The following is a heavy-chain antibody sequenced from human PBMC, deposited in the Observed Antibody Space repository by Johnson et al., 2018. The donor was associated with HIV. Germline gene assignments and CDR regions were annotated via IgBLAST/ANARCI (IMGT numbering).Heavy chain of an antibody. D-gene: IGHD3-9*01. Sequence: VQLVESGGGVVQPGGSLRLSCAASGFTVSSNYMSWVRQAPGKGLEWVSVIYSGGSTYYADSVKGRFTISRDNSKNTLYLQMNSLRADDTAVYYCAKDLRIFDWFNAYDAFDIWGQGTMVTVSS. CDR2: IYSGGST. V-gene: IGHV3-66*01. CDR1: GFTVSSNY. J-gene: IGHJ3*02. CDR3: AKDLRIFDWFNAYDAFDI.